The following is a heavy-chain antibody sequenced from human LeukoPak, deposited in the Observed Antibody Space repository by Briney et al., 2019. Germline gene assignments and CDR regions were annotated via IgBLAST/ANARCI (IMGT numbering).Heavy chain of an antibody. CDR2: IHTSGST. Sequence: SETLSLTCTVSGVSISSYYWSWIRQPAGKGLEWLGRIHTSGSTNYNPSLKSRVTMSVDTSKNQFSLKLSSVTAADTAVYYCARDQYYYDSSGHGRFDPWGQGTLVIVSS. D-gene: IGHD3-22*01. CDR1: GVSISSYY. CDR3: ARDQYYYDSSGHGRFDP. J-gene: IGHJ5*02. V-gene: IGHV4-4*07.